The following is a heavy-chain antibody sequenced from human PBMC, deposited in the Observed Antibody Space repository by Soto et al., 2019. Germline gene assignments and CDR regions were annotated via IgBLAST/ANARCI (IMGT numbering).Heavy chain of an antibody. CDR3: ARFSNNWFQTEGMDV. CDR2: IDASGNT. V-gene: IGHV4-4*07. Sequence: SETLSLTCTVSVDSITTYYWNWIRQPAGKGLEWIGRIDASGNTNYNPSLNSRVTLSVDTSKKQFSLKLTSVTAADTAVYYCARFSNNWFQTEGMDVWGQGTTVTVSS. J-gene: IGHJ6*02. D-gene: IGHD1-1*01. CDR1: VDSITTYY.